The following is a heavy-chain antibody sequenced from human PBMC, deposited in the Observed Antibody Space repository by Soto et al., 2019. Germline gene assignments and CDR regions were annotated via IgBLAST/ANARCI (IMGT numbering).Heavy chain of an antibody. J-gene: IGHJ6*02. V-gene: IGHV2-70*01. CDR2: IDWDDDK. CDR1: GFSLSTSGMC. D-gene: IGHD3-10*01. Sequence: SGPTLVNPTQTLTLTCTFSGFSLSTSGMCVSWIRQPPGKALEWLALIDWDDDKYYSTSLKTRLTISKDTSKNQVVLTMTNMDPVDTATYYCARIPGYGSGSYYNGKNYYGMDVWGQGTTVTVSS. CDR3: ARIPGYGSGSYYNGKNYYGMDV.